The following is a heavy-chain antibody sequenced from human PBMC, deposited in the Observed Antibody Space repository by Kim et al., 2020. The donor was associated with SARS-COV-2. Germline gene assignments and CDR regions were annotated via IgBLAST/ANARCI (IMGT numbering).Heavy chain of an antibody. CDR2: MYHSGIT. Sequence: SETLSLTCTVSGVSISSGGNYWSWIRQRPGKGLEWIGSMYHSGITYYNPSLQSRVTTSVDKSKNHFSLKLTSVTAADTAVYYCARMEPAAKHNRLGHWGPGTLVTVPT. CDR1: GVSISSGGNY. V-gene: IGHV4-31*03. CDR3: ARMEPAAKHNRLGH. D-gene: IGHD2-2*01. J-gene: IGHJ5*02.